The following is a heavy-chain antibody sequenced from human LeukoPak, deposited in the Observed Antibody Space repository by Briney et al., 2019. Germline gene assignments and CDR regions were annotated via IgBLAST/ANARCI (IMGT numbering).Heavy chain of an antibody. D-gene: IGHD1-14*01. J-gene: IGHJ4*02. CDR2: IYSGGST. V-gene: IGHV3-66*01. CDR1: GFTFSSYA. CDR3: ARMVFWALDY. Sequence: PGGSLRLSCAASGFTFSSYAMSWVRQAPGKGLEWVSVIYSGGSTYYADSVKGRFTIPRDNSKNTLYLQMNSLRAEDTAVYYCARMVFWALDYWGQGTLVTVSS.